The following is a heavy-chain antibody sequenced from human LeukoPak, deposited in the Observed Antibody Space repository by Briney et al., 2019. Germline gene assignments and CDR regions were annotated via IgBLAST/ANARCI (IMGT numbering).Heavy chain of an antibody. CDR1: GFTFSSYW. D-gene: IGHD1-7*01. J-gene: IGHJ4*02. V-gene: IGHV3-74*01. CDR2: INTDGSST. CDR3: ARVPGGITGTRAFDY. Sequence: GGSLRLSCAASGFTFSSYWMHWVRQVPGKGLVWVSRINTDGSSTSYADSVKGRFTISRDNAKNTLYLQMNSLRAEDTAVYYCARVPGGITGTRAFDYWGQGTLVTVSS.